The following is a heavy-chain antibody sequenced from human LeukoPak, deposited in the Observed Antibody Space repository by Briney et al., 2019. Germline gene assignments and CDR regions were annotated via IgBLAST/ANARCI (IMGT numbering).Heavy chain of an antibody. J-gene: IGHJ6*02. Sequence: PSETLSLTCTVSGGSISSYYWSWIRQPPGKGLEWIGYIYYSGSTNYNPSLKSRVTISVDTSKNQFSLKLSSVTAAGTAVYYCARDRGYGMDVWGQGTTVTVSS. V-gene: IGHV4-59*01. CDR2: IYYSGST. CDR3: ARDRGYGMDV. CDR1: GGSISSYY.